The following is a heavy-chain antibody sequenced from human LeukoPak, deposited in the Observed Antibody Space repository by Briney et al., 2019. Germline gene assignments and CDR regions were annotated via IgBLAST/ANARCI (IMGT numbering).Heavy chain of an antibody. D-gene: IGHD6-19*01. CDR1: GFIFSNYA. Sequence: GGSLGLSCAASGFIFSNYAMHWVRQAPGKGLEWVLSISYDGTNKYYADSVKGRFTISRDNSKNTLSLQMNSLRAEDTAEYYCARDSYSSGWYGWVDYWGQGTLVTVSS. CDR2: ISYDGTNK. CDR3: ARDSYSSGWYGWVDY. V-gene: IGHV3-30-3*01. J-gene: IGHJ4*02.